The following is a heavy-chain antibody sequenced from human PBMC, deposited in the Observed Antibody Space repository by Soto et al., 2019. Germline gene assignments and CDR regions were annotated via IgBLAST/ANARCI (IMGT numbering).Heavy chain of an antibody. CDR2: IKSRTDGGAA. V-gene: IGHV3-15*01. CDR3: TTDPGDYEDF. D-gene: IGHD4-17*01. Sequence: EVQLVESGGGFVKPGGSLRLSCEGSGFTFINAWMSWVRQTPGKGLEWVGRIKSRTDGGAADYAAPVRGRFAISRGDSKNTLYLQMNSLKIEDSALYYCTTDPGDYEDFWGQGTLVTVSS. CDR1: GFTFINAW. J-gene: IGHJ4*02.